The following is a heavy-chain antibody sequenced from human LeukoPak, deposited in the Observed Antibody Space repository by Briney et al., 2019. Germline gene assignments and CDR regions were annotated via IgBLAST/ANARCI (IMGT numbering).Heavy chain of an antibody. V-gene: IGHV1-18*01. J-gene: IGHJ4*02. CDR1: GGTFSSYA. CDR3: ARVEMGDSSSDY. D-gene: IGHD6-13*01. Sequence: ASVKVSCKASGGTFSSYAISWVRQAPGQGLEWMGWISAYNGNTNYAQKLQGRVTMTTDTSTSTAYMELRSLRSDDTAVYYCARVEMGDSSSDYWGQGTLVTVSS. CDR2: ISAYNGNT.